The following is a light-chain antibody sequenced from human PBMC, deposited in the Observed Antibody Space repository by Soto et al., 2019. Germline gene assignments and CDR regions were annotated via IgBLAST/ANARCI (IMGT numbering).Light chain of an antibody. CDR1: QSISSW. V-gene: IGKV1-39*01. CDR3: QQSYNVPIT. CDR2: DAS. Sequence: DTQMAQSPSSLSASVGDRITITCRASQSISSWLAWYQQKPGKAPKLLIYDASTLQSGVPSRFSGSGSGTDFTLTISSLQPEDFATYYCQQSYNVPITFGPGTKVDIK. J-gene: IGKJ3*01.